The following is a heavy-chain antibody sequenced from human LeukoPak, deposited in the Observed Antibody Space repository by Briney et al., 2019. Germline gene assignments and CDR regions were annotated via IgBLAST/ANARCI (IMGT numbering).Heavy chain of an antibody. Sequence: PSETLSLTCTVSGGSISSNRYFWAWIRQPPGGGLEWIASINYNWRTYYNPSLKSRLTISIDTAKRQFSLKLTSVTAADTALYYCARDIDDVGALLGFWGQGTLVTVSS. CDR3: ARDIDDVGALLGF. CDR2: INYNWRT. D-gene: IGHD1-26*01. CDR1: GGSISSNRYF. J-gene: IGHJ4*02. V-gene: IGHV4-39*07.